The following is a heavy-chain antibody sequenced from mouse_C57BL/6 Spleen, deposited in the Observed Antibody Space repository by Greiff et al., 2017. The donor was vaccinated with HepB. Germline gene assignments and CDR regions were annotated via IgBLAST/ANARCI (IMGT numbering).Heavy chain of an antibody. CDR2: ISSGSSTI. CDR3: ARPIYDGYMYYFDY. Sequence: DVQLVESGGGLVKPGGSLKLSCAASGFTFSDYGMHWVRQAPEKGLEWVAYISSGSSTIYYADTVKGRFTISRDNAKNTLFLQMTSLRSEDTAMYYCARPIYDGYMYYFDYWGQGTTLTVSS. D-gene: IGHD2-3*01. J-gene: IGHJ2*01. CDR1: GFTFSDYG. V-gene: IGHV5-17*01.